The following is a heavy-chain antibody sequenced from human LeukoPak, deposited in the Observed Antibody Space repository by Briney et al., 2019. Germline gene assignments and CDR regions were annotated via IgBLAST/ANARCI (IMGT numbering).Heavy chain of an antibody. J-gene: IGHJ3*02. CDR3: ARYDILTGYYNGGYAFDI. CDR2: ISAYNGNT. V-gene: IGHV1-18*01. Sequence: ASVKVSCNASGYTFTSYGISWVRQAPGQGLEWMGWISAYNGNTNYAQKLQGRVTMTTDTSTSTAYMELRSLRSDDTAVYYCARYDILTGYYNGGYAFDIWGQGTMVTVSS. CDR1: GYTFTSYG. D-gene: IGHD3-9*01.